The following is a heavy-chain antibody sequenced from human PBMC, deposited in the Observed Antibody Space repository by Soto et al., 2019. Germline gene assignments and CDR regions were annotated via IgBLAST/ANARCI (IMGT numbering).Heavy chain of an antibody. Sequence: QVHLVESGGGVVQPGRSLRLSCAASGFTLSSYAMHWLRQAPGKGLEWVAVVSDDGNSKYYADSVKGRFTISRDTSKNTLDLQMNSLRTEDTAVYYCARPSSLGGTYCFDPWGQGTLVTVSS. CDR2: VSDDGNSK. CDR3: ARPSSLGGTYCFDP. D-gene: IGHD2-15*01. CDR1: GFTLSSYA. J-gene: IGHJ5*02. V-gene: IGHV3-30-3*01.